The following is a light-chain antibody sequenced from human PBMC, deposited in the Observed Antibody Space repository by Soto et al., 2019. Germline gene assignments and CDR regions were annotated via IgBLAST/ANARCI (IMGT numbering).Light chain of an antibody. CDR1: QSVSSSR. V-gene: IGKV3-20*01. Sequence: EIVLTQSPGTLSLSPGERATLSCRASQSVSSSRLAWYRQKPGQAPRLLVYGASSRATGISDRFSGSGSGTEFTLTISSLQSEDSAIYYCQQSDNWPLLSFGGGTKV. J-gene: IGKJ4*01. CDR3: QQSDNWPLLS. CDR2: GAS.